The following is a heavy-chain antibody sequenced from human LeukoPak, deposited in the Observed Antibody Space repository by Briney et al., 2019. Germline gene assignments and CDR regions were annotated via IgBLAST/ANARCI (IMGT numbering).Heavy chain of an antibody. V-gene: IGHV3-30*04. D-gene: IGHD3-9*01. J-gene: IGHJ5*02. CDR3: ARGLPGRYFDWLLPNWFDP. Sequence: SGGSLRLSCAASGFTFSSYAMHWVRQAPGKGLEWVAVISYDGSNRYYADSVKGRFTISRDNSKNTLYLQMNSLRAEDTAVYYCARGLPGRYFDWLLPNWFDPWGQGTLVTVSS. CDR2: ISYDGSNR. CDR1: GFTFSSYA.